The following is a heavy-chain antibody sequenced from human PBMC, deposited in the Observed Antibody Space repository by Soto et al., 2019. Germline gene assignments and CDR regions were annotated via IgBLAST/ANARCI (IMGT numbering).Heavy chain of an antibody. V-gene: IGHV3-33*01. D-gene: IGHD3-22*01. CDR1: GFTFSSYG. CDR3: AREPGYYYDSSGYPYDY. Sequence: LRLSCAASGFTFSSYGMHWVRQAPGKGLEWVAVIWYDGSNKYYADSVKGRFTISRDNSKNTLYLQMNSLRAEDTAVYYCAREPGYYYDSSGYPYDYWGQGTLVTVSS. J-gene: IGHJ4*02. CDR2: IWYDGSNK.